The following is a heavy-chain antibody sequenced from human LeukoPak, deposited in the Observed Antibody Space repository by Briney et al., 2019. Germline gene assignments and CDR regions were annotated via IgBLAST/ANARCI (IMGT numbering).Heavy chain of an antibody. D-gene: IGHD4-17*01. Sequence: SQTLSLTCTVSGGSISSGDYYWSWIRQPPGTGLEWIGYIYYSGSTYYNPSLKSRVTISVDMSKNQFSLKLSSVTAADTAVYYCARTSGTGGDLDFDYWGQGTLVTVSS. CDR1: GGSISSGDYY. J-gene: IGHJ4*02. V-gene: IGHV4-30-4*01. CDR3: ARTSGTGGDLDFDY. CDR2: IYYSGST.